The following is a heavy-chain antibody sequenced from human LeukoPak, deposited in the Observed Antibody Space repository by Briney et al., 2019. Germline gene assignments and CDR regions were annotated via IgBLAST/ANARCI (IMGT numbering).Heavy chain of an antibody. J-gene: IGHJ4*02. D-gene: IGHD5-18*01. Sequence: PGGSLRLSCAASGFTFSSYAMSWVRQAPGKGPEWVSAISGSGGSTYYADSVKGRFTISRDNSKNTLYLQMNSLRAEDTAVYYCAKAYSYGYRAFDYWGQGTLVTVSS. CDR3: AKAYSYGYRAFDY. V-gene: IGHV3-23*01. CDR2: ISGSGGST. CDR1: GFTFSSYA.